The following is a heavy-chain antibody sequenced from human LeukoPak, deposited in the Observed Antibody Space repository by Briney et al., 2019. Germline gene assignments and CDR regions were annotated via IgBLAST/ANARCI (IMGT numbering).Heavy chain of an antibody. Sequence: GGSLRLSCAASGFTVSSNYMTWVRQAPGKGLEWVSVIYSGGSTYYADSVKGRFTISRDDSKNTLYLQMNSLRAEDTAIYYCMWGGFSFFDYWGQGTLVTVSS. CDR2: IYSGGST. CDR1: GFTVSSNY. J-gene: IGHJ4*02. V-gene: IGHV3-66*01. D-gene: IGHD3-16*01. CDR3: MWGGFSFFDY.